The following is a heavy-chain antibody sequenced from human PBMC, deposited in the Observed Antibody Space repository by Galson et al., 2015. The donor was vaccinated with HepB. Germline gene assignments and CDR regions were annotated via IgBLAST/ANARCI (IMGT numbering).Heavy chain of an antibody. Sequence: SLRLSCAASGFTFSSYAMSWVRQAPGKGLEWVSGITGSGSSTYYADSVKGRLTISRDNSKNTLYLQMNSLRAEDTAIYYCAKVPNFYCSGGNCYFDYWGQGTLVTVSS. D-gene: IGHD2-15*01. J-gene: IGHJ4*02. CDR3: AKVPNFYCSGGNCYFDY. CDR2: ITGSGSST. CDR1: GFTFSSYA. V-gene: IGHV3-23*01.